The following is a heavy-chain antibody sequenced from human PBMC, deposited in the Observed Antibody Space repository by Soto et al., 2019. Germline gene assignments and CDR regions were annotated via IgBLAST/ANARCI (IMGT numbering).Heavy chain of an antibody. CDR2: IYPGDSDT. Sequence: GESLKISCNGSGYSFTSYWICWVRQMPWKGLEWMGIIYPGDSDTRYSPSFQGQVTISADKSISTAYLQWSSLKASDTAMYYCARLVAAASTGGYYYGMDVWGQGTTVTVSS. V-gene: IGHV5-51*01. CDR3: ARLVAAASTGGYYYGMDV. CDR1: GYSFTSYW. J-gene: IGHJ6*02. D-gene: IGHD6-13*01.